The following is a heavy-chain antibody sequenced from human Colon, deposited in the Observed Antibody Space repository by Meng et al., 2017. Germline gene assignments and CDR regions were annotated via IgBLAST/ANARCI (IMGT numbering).Heavy chain of an antibody. CDR1: GFTFSSYS. D-gene: IGHD2-15*01. J-gene: IGHJ6*02. CDR2: ISSSSSYI. CDR3: AGDSGLGYCSGGSCYYYYGMDV. Sequence: GESLKISCAASGFTFSSYSMNWVRQAPGKGLEWVSHISSSSSYIYYADSVKGRFTISRDNAKNSLYLQMNSLRAEDTAVYYCAGDSGLGYCSGGSCYYYYGMDVWGQGTTVTVSS. V-gene: IGHV3-21*01.